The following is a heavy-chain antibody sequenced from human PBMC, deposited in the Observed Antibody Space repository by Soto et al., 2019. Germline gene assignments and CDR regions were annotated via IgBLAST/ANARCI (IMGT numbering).Heavy chain of an antibody. CDR2: INAGNGNT. J-gene: IGHJ3*02. V-gene: IGHV1-3*01. Sequence: QVQLVQSGAEVKKPGASVKVSCKTSGYSFTSYPMHWVRQAPGQRLEWMGWINAGNGNTKYSQKFQGRLSISGDTSASTAYMELSSLRYEDTAVYYCARDQDPGGTKVLDAFDMWGQGTVVTVSS. D-gene: IGHD1-26*01. CDR1: GYSFTSYP. CDR3: ARDQDPGGTKVLDAFDM.